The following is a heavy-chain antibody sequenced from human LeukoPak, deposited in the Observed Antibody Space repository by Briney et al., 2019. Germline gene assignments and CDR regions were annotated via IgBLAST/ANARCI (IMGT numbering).Heavy chain of an antibody. V-gene: IGHV3-23*01. J-gene: IGHJ4*02. Sequence: PGGSLRLSCAASGFTFSASAMTWVRQAPGKGLEWASTITGGGDRTYYGDSVKGPFSISRDNSKNTLYLQMNSLRAEDTAVYYCAKRYFDWLSAFDHWGQGALVTVSS. CDR2: ITGGGDRT. D-gene: IGHD3-9*01. CDR1: GFTFSASA. CDR3: AKRYFDWLSAFDH.